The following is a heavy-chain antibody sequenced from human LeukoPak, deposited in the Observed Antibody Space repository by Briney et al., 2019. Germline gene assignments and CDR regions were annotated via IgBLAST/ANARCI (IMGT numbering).Heavy chain of an antibody. J-gene: IGHJ4*02. CDR2: INPNSGGT. CDR1: GYTFTGYY. Sequence: ASVKVSCKASGYTFTGYYMHWVRQAPGQGLEWMGWINPNSGGTNYAQEFQGRVTMTRDTSISTAYMELSRLRSDDTAVYYCASWGGYCSSTSCYYFDYWGQGTLVTVSS. CDR3: ASWGGYCSSTSCYYFDY. D-gene: IGHD2-2*01. V-gene: IGHV1-2*02.